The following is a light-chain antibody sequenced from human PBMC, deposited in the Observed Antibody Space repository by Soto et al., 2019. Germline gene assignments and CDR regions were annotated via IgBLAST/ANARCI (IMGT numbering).Light chain of an antibody. CDR3: QHYHTYLGT. V-gene: IGKV1-5*01. CDR1: QNIGSW. Sequence: DIQMTQSPSTLSASLGDRVTITCRASQNIGSWVAWYQQKPGKAPNLLIYDASSLKSGVPSTFSGSGSGTEFTLTISSLQPDDLATYYCQHYHTYLGTCAQGTNVDIK. CDR2: DAS. J-gene: IGKJ1*01.